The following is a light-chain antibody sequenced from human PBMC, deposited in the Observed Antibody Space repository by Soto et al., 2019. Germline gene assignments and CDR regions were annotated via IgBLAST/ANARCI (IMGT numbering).Light chain of an antibody. CDR1: QSVSTN. CDR2: GAS. J-gene: IGKJ5*01. V-gene: IGKV3-15*01. CDR3: QQYNNWPPKIT. Sequence: LSASTGERVILSCRAIQSVSTNLSWYQQKPGQAPRLLIYGASTRAAGIPARFSGSGSGTEFTLTISSLQSEDFAVYYCQQYNNWPPKITFGQGTLLDIK.